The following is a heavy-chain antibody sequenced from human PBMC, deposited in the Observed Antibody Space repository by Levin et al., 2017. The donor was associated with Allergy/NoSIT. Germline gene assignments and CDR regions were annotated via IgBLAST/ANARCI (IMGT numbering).Heavy chain of an antibody. CDR2: ISGSGGCT. CDR3: AKGGYYSDNSGYYQLAKTFDC. J-gene: IGHJ4*02. V-gene: IGHV3-23*01. CDR1: GFAFSTYA. D-gene: IGHD3-22*01. Sequence: GGSLRLSCAASGFAFSTYAMNWVRQAPGKGLEWVSGISGSGGCTYYADSVQGRFTIARDNAKNTLYLQRNSLRAEDTAVYFCAKGGYYSDNSGYYQLAKTFDCWGQGTLLTVSS.